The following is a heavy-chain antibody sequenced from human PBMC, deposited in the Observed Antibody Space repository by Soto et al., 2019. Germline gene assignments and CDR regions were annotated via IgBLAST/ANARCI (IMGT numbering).Heavy chain of an antibody. V-gene: IGHV3-23*01. CDR2: IIDSGGST. CDR1: GFTFSSCA. Sequence: GGSLRLSCAASGFTFSSCAVGWVRQAPGKGLEWVSDIIDSGGSTYYADSVKGRFTISGDNSKSTLYLQMNSLRAEDTALYYCAKGRSYYYYYGVDVWGQGATVTVSS. CDR3: AKGRSYYYYYGVDV. J-gene: IGHJ6*02.